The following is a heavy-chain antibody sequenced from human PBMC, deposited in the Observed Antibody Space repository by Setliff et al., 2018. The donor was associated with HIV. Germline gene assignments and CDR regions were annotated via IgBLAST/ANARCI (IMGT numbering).Heavy chain of an antibody. V-gene: IGHV1-3*01. J-gene: IGHJ6*02. CDR3: AREGLLVTKVGGAYWYHGMDV. CDR2: INAGNGIA. D-gene: IGHD4-4*01. CDR1: GYTFTSYA. Sequence: ASVKVSCKASGYTFTSYAMHWVRQAPGQRLEWMGWINAGNGIANYAQKFQGRVTITADKSTSTAYMELSSLRSEDTAVYYCAREGLLVTKVGGAYWYHGMDVWGQGTTVTV.